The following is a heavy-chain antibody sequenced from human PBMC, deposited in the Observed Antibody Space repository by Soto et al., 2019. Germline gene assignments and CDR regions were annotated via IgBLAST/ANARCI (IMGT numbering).Heavy chain of an antibody. Sequence: EVKLLESGGGLAQPGGSLRLSCVGSGFTFDSYAISWVRQAPGERLQWIAAISGSADGTDYAHYVRGRFTISRDNAKKSVHLQMDSLRVEDTAVYFCAKDTVGGYSFWSGYYSDGLDVWGQGTLVTVS. CDR2: ISGSADGT. V-gene: IGHV3-23*01. J-gene: IGHJ3*01. CDR1: GFTFDSYA. D-gene: IGHD3-3*01. CDR3: AKDTVGGYSFWSGYYSDGLDV.